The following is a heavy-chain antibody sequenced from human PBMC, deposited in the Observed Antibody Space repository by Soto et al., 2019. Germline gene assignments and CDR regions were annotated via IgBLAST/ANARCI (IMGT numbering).Heavy chain of an antibody. CDR2: IGGPDGDSDGVP. J-gene: IGHJ3*01. V-gene: IGHV3-23*01. Sequence: VQLLESGGDWVNPGGSLRLSCVASGFILNNYDSSWVRQAPGKGLGWVSTIGGPDGDSDGVPWYEAYVKGRFTISRDSSENTLFLHMDNLRAEDSALYYCVKRGRNVGAFDFWGQGPTVVVSS. CDR1: GFILNNYD. CDR3: VKRGRNVGAFDF. D-gene: IGHD1-1*01.